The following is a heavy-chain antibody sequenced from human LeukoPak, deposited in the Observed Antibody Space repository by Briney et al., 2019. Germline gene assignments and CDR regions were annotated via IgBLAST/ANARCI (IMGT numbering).Heavy chain of an antibody. CDR1: GGFLSSYY. V-gene: IGHV4-39*01. Sequence: SETLSLTCSVSGGFLSSYYWGWIRQPPGKGLEWIGSIYYSGSTYYNPSLKSRVTISVDTSKNQFSLKLSSVTAADTAVYYCARTPPYYYDSSGYYPFDYWGQGTLVTVSS. D-gene: IGHD3-22*01. CDR3: ARTPPYYYDSSGYYPFDY. J-gene: IGHJ4*02. CDR2: IYYSGST.